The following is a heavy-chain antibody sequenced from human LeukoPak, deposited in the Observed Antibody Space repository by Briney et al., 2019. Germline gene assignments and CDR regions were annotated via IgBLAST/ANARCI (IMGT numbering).Heavy chain of an antibody. J-gene: IGHJ6*02. D-gene: IGHD2-2*01. Sequence: SETLSLTCAVYGVSFSGYYWSWIRQPPGKGLEWIGEINHSGSTNYNPSLKSRVTISVDTSKNQFSLKLSSVTAADTAVYYCARAQGYCSSTSCSPYYYYYGMDVWGQGTTVTVSS. CDR3: ARAQGYCSSTSCSPYYYYYGMDV. V-gene: IGHV4-34*01. CDR2: INHSGST. CDR1: GVSFSGYY.